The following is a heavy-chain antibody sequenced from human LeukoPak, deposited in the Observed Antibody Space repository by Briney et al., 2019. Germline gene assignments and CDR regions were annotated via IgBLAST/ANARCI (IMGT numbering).Heavy chain of an antibody. V-gene: IGHV3-30*04. CDR2: ISYDGSNK. J-gene: IGHJ4*02. CDR3: ASGSGSYYRIDY. D-gene: IGHD3-10*01. CDR1: GFTFSSYA. Sequence: PGGSLRLSCAASGFTFSSYAMHWVRQAPGKGLEWVAVISYDGSNKYYADSVKGRFTISRDNSKNTLYLQMNSLRAEDTAVYYCASGSGSYYRIDYWGQGALVTVSS.